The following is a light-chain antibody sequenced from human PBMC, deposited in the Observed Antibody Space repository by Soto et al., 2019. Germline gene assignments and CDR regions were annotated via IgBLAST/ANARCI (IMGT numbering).Light chain of an antibody. V-gene: IGKV2-30*01. CDR1: QIFVYSDGNTY. CDR3: VQGTHWPPFT. J-gene: IGKJ2*01. CDR2: RVS. Sequence: VVMTQSPLSLPVTLGQAASISCRSSQIFVYSDGNTYLNWIQHRPGHSPRRLINRVSNRDSGVPDRFSGSGSDTNFTLKISRVEAEDVGVYYCVQGTHWPPFTFGQGTKLEIK.